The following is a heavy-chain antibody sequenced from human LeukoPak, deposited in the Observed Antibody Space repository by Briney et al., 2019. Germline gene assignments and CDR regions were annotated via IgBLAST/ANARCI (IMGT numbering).Heavy chain of an antibody. V-gene: IGHV3-15*01. CDR3: TTVQELRYFDWLLEGVDYIEY. D-gene: IGHD3-9*01. J-gene: IGHJ4*02. Sequence: GGSLRLSCAASGFTFSNAWMSWVRQAPGKGLEWVGRIKSKTYGGTKDCSAPVKCRFTISRDNSKNTVYLQMNSLKTEDTAVYYCTTVQELRYFDWLLEGVDYIEYWGQGPLVTVSS. CDR1: GFTFSNAW. CDR2: IKSKTYGGTK.